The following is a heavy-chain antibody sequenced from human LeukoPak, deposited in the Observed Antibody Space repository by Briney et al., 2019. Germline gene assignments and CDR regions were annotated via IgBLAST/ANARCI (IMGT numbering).Heavy chain of an antibody. D-gene: IGHD6-13*01. CDR3: AKDPFSSSY. V-gene: IGHV3-23*01. Sequence: GRSLRLSCAASGFTFSSYAMSWVRQAPGKGLEWVSSISVSGSGGSTYYADSVKGRFTISRDNSKNTLYLQMNSLRAEDTAVYYCAKDPFSSSYWGQGTLVTVSS. CDR2: ISVSGSGGST. J-gene: IGHJ4*02. CDR1: GFTFSSYA.